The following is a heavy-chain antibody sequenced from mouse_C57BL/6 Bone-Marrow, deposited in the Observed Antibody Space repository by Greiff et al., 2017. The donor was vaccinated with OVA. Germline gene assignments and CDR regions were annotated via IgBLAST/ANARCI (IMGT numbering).Heavy chain of an antibody. Sequence: QVQLQQPGAELVKPGASVTMSCKASGYTFTSYWITWVKQRPGQGLEWIGDISPGSGRTNYNEKFKSKATLTVDTSSSTAYMQLSSLTSEDSAVYYCARSGITTVEGDFAMDYWGQGTSVTVSS. V-gene: IGHV1-55*01. J-gene: IGHJ4*01. CDR1: GYTFTSYW. D-gene: IGHD1-1*01. CDR2: ISPGSGRT. CDR3: ARSGITTVEGDFAMDY.